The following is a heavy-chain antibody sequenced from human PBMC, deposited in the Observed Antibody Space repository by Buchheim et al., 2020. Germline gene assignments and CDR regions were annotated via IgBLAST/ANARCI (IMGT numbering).Heavy chain of an antibody. V-gene: IGHV3-30*18. CDR2: ISYDGSNK. D-gene: IGHD1-26*01. Sequence: QVQLVESGGGVVQPGRSLRLSCAASGFTFSSYGMHWVRQAPGKGLEWVAVISYDGSNKYYADSVKGRFTISRDNSKTTLYLQMNSLRAEDTAVYYCAKDIAEEWELPHFDYWGQGTL. CDR1: GFTFSSYG. J-gene: IGHJ4*02. CDR3: AKDIAEEWELPHFDY.